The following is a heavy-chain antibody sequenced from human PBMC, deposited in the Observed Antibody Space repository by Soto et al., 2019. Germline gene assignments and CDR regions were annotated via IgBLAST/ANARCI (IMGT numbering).Heavy chain of an antibody. V-gene: IGHV4-34*01. J-gene: IGHJ6*02. Sequence: SETLSLTCAVYGGSFSGYYWSWIRQPPGKGLEWIGEINHSGSTNYNPSLKSRVTISVDTSKNQFSLKLSSVTAADTAVYYCARRASYGVYYYYGMDVWGQGTTVTVSS. CDR1: GGSFSGYY. CDR3: ARRASYGVYYYYGMDV. D-gene: IGHD5-18*01. CDR2: INHSGST.